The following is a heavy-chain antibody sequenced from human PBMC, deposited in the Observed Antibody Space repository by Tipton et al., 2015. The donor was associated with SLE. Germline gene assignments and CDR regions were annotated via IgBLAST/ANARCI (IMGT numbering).Heavy chain of an antibody. V-gene: IGHV3-74*01. CDR3: ARGKRWLQLAPFDY. Sequence: SGFTFSSYWMHWVRQAPGKGLVWVSRINSDGSSTSYADSVKGRFTISRDNAKNTLYLQMNSLRAEDTAVYYCARGKRWLQLAPFDYWGPGNPGHRLL. CDR2: INSDGSST. J-gene: IGHJ4*02. CDR1: GFTFSSYW. D-gene: IGHD5-24*01.